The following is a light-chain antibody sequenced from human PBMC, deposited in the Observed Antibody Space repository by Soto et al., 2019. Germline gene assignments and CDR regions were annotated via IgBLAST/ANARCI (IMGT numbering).Light chain of an antibody. V-gene: IGLV2-14*01. J-gene: IGLJ2*01. CDR2: EVS. Sequence: QSALTQPASVSGSPGQSITISCTGTSSDVGGHNYVSWYQHHPGKAPKLMIYEVSNRPSGVSNRFSGSKSGYTASLTISGRQAEDEDYYYCSSYTSRGVFGGGTKLTVL. CDR1: SSDVGGHNY. CDR3: SSYTSRGV.